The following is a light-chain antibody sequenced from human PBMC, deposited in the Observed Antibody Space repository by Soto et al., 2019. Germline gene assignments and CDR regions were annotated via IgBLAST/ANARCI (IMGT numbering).Light chain of an antibody. V-gene: IGKV1D-12*01. CDR3: QQAYSFPIT. CDR1: QDIAAY. Sequence: DIQVTQSPSSVSASVGARVPLTCRASQDIAAYLAWYQHNPGRAPELLIHAASSLQSGVPSRFSGSGSGTDFTLTINSLQPEDFATYYCQQAYSFPITFGQGTRLEI. CDR2: AAS. J-gene: IGKJ5*01.